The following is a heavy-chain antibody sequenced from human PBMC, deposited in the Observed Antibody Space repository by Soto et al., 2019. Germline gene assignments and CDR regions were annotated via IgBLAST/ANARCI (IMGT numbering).Heavy chain of an antibody. J-gene: IGHJ4*02. D-gene: IGHD1-26*01. V-gene: IGHV1-3*01. Sequence: ASLKVSCKASAGTFSSYAISWVRQAPGQRLEWMGWINAGYGTTYYSEQFQGRVTFTGDTSASTVYMQLSSLTSEDTAVYYCARDDSGFSGSHYIDYFNYWGQGALVTVSS. CDR1: AGTFSSYA. CDR2: INAGYGTT. CDR3: ARDDSGFSGSHYIDYFNY.